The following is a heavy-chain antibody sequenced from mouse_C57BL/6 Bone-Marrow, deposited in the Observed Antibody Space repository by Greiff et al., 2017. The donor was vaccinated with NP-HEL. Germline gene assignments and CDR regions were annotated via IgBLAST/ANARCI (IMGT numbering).Heavy chain of an antibody. D-gene: IGHD1-1*01. CDR3: ARRGYGSSF. CDR2: IYPRSGNT. Sequence: VQLQQSGAELARPGASVKLSCKASGYTFTSYGISWVKQRTGQGLEWIGEIYPRSGNTYYNEKFKGKATLTADKSSSTAYMELRSLTSEDSAVYFCARRGYGSSFWGKGTTLTVSS. V-gene: IGHV1-81*01. J-gene: IGHJ2*01. CDR1: GYTFTSYG.